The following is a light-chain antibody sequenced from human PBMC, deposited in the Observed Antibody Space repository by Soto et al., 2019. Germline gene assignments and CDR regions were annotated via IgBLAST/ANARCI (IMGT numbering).Light chain of an antibody. CDR1: QGISSA. V-gene: IGKV1D-13*01. Sequence: AIQLTQSPSSLSASVGDRVTITCRASQGISSALAWYQQKPGKAPKLLIYDASSLESGAPSRFSGSGSGTDFTLTISSLQPEDFATYYCQQFNNYLLTFGGGTKVEIK. CDR3: QQFNNYLLT. J-gene: IGKJ4*01. CDR2: DAS.